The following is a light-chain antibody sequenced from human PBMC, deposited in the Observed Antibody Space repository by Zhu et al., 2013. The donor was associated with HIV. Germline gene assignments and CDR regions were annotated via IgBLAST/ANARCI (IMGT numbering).Light chain of an antibody. Sequence: QSALTQPASVSGSPGQSITISCTAITSDFSTYKFVSWYQRHPGKAPKLIIYEVNNRPSGVSNRFSGSKSGSTASLTISGLQAEDEAEYYCSSYTSTSTVFGSGTEVTVL. CDR3: SSYTSTSTV. J-gene: IGLJ1*01. CDR1: TSDFSTYKF. CDR2: EVN. V-gene: IGLV2-14*01.